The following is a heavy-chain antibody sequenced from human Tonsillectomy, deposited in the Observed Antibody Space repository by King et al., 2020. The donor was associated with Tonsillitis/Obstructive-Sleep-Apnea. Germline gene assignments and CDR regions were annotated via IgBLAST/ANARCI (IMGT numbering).Heavy chain of an antibody. CDR3: ARAGEQYTSSPYYYFYMDV. CDR1: GGPFSSFA. V-gene: IGHV1-69*11. CDR2: IIPMLSTT. Sequence: QLVQSGAEVKKPGSSVKVSCKASGGPFSSFAITWVRQAPGQGLEWMGGIIPMLSTTNYAQKFQGRVTITADESTSVTYMELSSLLSEDTAVYYWARAGEQYTSSPYYYFYMDVWGQGTTVTVSS. J-gene: IGHJ6*03. D-gene: IGHD6-6*01.